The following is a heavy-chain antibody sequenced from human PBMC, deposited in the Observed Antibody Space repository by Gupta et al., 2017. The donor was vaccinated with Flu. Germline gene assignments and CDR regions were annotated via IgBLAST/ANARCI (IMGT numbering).Heavy chain of an antibody. CDR3: AKDNSASSLSFDY. V-gene: IGHV3-9*01. Sequence: EVQLVESGGDLVQPGRSLRLSCAASGFTFGDYAIHWVRQVPGRGLEWVSSISWNSGTIGYADSVKGRFTISRDNTKTSLYLQMNSLRAEDTALYYCAKDNSASSLSFDYWGQGTLVTVSS. CDR1: GFTFGDYA. D-gene: IGHD6-6*01. J-gene: IGHJ4*02. CDR2: ISWNSGTI.